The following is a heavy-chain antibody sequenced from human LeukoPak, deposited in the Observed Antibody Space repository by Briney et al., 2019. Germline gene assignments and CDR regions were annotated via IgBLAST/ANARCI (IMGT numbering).Heavy chain of an antibody. V-gene: IGHV1-2*02. Sequence: ASVKVSCKASGYTFTGYYMHWVRQAPGQGLEWMGWINPNSGGTNYAQKFQGRVTMTRDTSISTAYMELSRLRSDDTAVYYCARVGGSNYYYYYMDVWGKGTTVTVSS. CDR1: GYTFTGYY. J-gene: IGHJ6*03. D-gene: IGHD3-16*01. CDR3: ARVGGSNYYYYYMDV. CDR2: INPNSGGT.